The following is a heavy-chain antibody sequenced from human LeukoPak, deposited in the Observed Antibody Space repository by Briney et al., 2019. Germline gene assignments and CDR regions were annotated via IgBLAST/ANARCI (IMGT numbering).Heavy chain of an antibody. D-gene: IGHD1-1*01. CDR1: GFTFSDYY. CDR3: ARLYGIHLGGRTGWFDP. Sequence: GGSLRLSCAASGFTFSDYYMSWIRQAPGKGLEWLSTIGTRGSRIDIADSMKGRLTISRDNAKRSLYLHVNGLTAEDTAVYYCARLYGIHLGGRTGWFDPWGRGTLVIVSS. CDR2: IGTRGSRI. J-gene: IGHJ5*02. V-gene: IGHV3-11*01.